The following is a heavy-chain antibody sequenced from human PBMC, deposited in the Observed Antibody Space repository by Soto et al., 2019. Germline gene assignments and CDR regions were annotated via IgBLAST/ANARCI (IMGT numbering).Heavy chain of an antibody. CDR3: ARERRGGNSGYYLDY. CDR2: ISSDGNNK. CDR1: GFTFSNYA. D-gene: IGHD2-21*02. Sequence: QVQLVESGGGVVQPGRSLRLSCAASGFTFSNYAMHCVRQAPGKGLEWVTVISSDGNNKYYADSVKGRFTISRDNSENTLYLQVISLRAEDTAVYYCARERRGGNSGYYLDYWGQGTLVTVSS. V-gene: IGHV3-30-3*01. J-gene: IGHJ4*02.